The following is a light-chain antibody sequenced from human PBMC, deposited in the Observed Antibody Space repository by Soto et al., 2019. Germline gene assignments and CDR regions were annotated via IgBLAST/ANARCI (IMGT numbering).Light chain of an antibody. CDR2: EVS. CDR1: SSDVGSYNR. J-gene: IGLJ2*01. CDR3: SSFTTSATLL. V-gene: IGLV2-18*02. Sequence: QSVLTQPPSVSGSPGQSVTISCTGTSSDVGSYNRVSWYQQPPGAAPKLMVYEVSTRPSGVPDRFSGSKSGNTASLTISGLQAEDEADYYCSSFTTSATLLFGGGTQLTVL.